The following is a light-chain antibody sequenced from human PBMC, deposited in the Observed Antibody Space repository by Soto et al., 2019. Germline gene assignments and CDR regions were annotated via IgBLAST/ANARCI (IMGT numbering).Light chain of an antibody. Sequence: IHLTQSPSSLSASVGDRVTITCRVSQEISGYLAWYQQTPGKAPKLLIYGVSTLQDGVSSRFSGRGSGTDFSLTISSLQPEDFATYYCQHLHWAFGPGT. CDR3: QHLHWA. V-gene: IGKV1-9*01. CDR2: GVS. CDR1: QEISGY. J-gene: IGKJ1*01.